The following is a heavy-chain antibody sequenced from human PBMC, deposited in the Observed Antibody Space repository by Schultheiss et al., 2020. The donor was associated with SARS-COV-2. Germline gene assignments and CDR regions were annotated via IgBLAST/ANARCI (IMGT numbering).Heavy chain of an antibody. Sequence: GGSLRLSCAVSGFTFSSYSMNWVRQAPGKGLEWVSCISSSSAYIYYADSVKGRFTISRDNVKNSLYLQMNSLRAEDTAVYYCARGRKLRGYSYGYGTYYFDYWGQGTLVTVSS. J-gene: IGHJ4*02. CDR2: ISSSSAYI. V-gene: IGHV3-21*01. CDR3: ARGRKLRGYSYGYGTYYFDY. CDR1: GFTFSSYS. D-gene: IGHD5-18*01.